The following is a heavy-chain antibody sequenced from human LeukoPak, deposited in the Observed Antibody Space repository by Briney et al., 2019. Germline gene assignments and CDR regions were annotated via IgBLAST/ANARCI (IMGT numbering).Heavy chain of an antibody. CDR1: GYRFATYW. Sequence: GESLKISCQGSGYRFATYWIGWVRQMPGKGLEWMGIIYPGDSDTRYSPSFQGQVTISADESISTAYLQWSSLKASDTAMYYCARHPSSNSRDRFDYWGQGTLVTVSS. CDR2: IYPGDSDT. D-gene: IGHD6-13*01. J-gene: IGHJ4*02. CDR3: ARHPSSNSRDRFDY. V-gene: IGHV5-51*01.